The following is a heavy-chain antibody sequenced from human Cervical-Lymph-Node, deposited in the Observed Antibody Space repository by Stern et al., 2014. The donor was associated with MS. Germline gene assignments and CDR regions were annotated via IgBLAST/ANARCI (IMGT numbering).Heavy chain of an antibody. V-gene: IGHV3-7*01. Sequence: EDQLVESGGGLVQPGGSLRLSCAVSGFTFSSYWMSWVRQAPGKGLEWVANIKQDGSEKYYVDSVKGRFTISRDNAKNSLYLQMNSLRAEDTAVYYCARGRRDNNWFDPWGQGTLVTVSS. J-gene: IGHJ5*02. CDR2: IKQDGSEK. CDR3: ARGRRDNNWFDP. D-gene: IGHD2-21*01. CDR1: GFTFSSYW.